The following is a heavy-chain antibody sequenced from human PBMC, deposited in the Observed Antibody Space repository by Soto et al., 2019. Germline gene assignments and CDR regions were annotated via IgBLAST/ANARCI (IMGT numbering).Heavy chain of an antibody. D-gene: IGHD3-3*01. CDR3: ARHEVEWVLFVKRFGQ. CDR2: IFYSGTT. CDR1: GDSISSTSYY. J-gene: IGHJ4*01. V-gene: IGHV4-39*01. Sequence: SETLSLTCTVSGDSISSTSYYWVWLRQPPGRGLEWIGSIFYSGTTYYNPSLNSRVIISVDTSNNQFSLRMISVTAADTAVYYCARHEVEWVLFVKRFGQWGQGTLVTVSS.